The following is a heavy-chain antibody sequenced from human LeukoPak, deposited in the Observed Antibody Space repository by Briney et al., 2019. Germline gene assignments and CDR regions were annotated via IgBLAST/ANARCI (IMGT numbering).Heavy chain of an antibody. V-gene: IGHV4-34*01. D-gene: IGHD1-26*01. CDR3: ARGAWDAFDI. CDR1: GGSFSGYY. Sequence: SETLSLTCAVYGGSFSGYYWSWIRQPPGKGLEWIGEINHSGSTNYNPSLKSRATISVNTSKNQFSPKLSAVTAADTAVYYCARGAWDAFDIWGQGTMVTVSS. CDR2: INHSGST. J-gene: IGHJ3*02.